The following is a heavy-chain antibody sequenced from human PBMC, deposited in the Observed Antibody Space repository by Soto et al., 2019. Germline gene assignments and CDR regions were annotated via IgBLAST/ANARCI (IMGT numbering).Heavy chain of an antibody. V-gene: IGHV4-59*01. D-gene: IGHD5-12*01. CDR1: GGSFIAYY. J-gene: IGHJ5*02. CDR3: ARESTRWFDP. CDR2: IYHSGTT. Sequence: SETLSLTCTVSGGSFIAYYWSWIRQPPGKGLEWIGYIYHSGTTTYSPSLKSRVTISIDTSKNQFSLKLGSVTSADTAVYYCARESTRWFDPWGQGTLVTVSS.